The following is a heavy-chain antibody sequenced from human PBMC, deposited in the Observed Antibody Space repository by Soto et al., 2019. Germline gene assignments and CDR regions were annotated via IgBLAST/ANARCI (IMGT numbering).Heavy chain of an antibody. CDR2: IYTSGST. Sequence: QVKLQESGPGLVKPSETLSLTCTVSGGSISSYYWSWIRHPAAKGLEWIGRIYTSGSTNYNPSLKRRVTMSVETSNHQFSLKLSSVTAADTALYYCARDPAQDAFDSWGQGTMVTVSS. CDR3: ARDPAQDAFDS. J-gene: IGHJ3*02. CDR1: GGSISSYY. V-gene: IGHV4-4*07.